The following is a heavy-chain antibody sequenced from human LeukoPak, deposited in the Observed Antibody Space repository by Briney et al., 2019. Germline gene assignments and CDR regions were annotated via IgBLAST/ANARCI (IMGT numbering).Heavy chain of an antibody. CDR2: ISDHGNST. J-gene: IGHJ1*01. CDR3: AKDLIYSSSWSDN. V-gene: IGHV3-23*01. Sequence: GGSLSLSCAASGFTFSSYAMSWVRQGPGKGPEWVSSISDHGNSTYTAASVKGRFTISRDNSKNTLHLQMNSLRAEDTAVYYCAKDLIYSSSWSDNWGQGTLVTVSS. CDR1: GFTFSSYA. D-gene: IGHD6-13*01.